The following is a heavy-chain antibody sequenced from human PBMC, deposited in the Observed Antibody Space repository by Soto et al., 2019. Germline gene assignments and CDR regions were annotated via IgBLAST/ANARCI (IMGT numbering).Heavy chain of an antibody. CDR1: GFTFSNYG. J-gene: IGHJ5*02. D-gene: IGHD2-2*01. Sequence: PGGSLRLSCAASGFTFSNYGMHWVRQAPGKGLEWVALISYDGSTKLYADSFKGRFAISRDDPQNSLFLQMDSLRDEDTAVYYCARESAALNWFDPWGQGTLVTVSS. CDR2: ISYDGSTK. V-gene: IGHV3-30*03. CDR3: ARESAALNWFDP.